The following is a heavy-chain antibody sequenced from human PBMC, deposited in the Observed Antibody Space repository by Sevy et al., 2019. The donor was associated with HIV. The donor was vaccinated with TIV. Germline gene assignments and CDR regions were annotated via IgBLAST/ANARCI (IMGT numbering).Heavy chain of an antibody. CDR3: ARGGDYYDCSHYYPRRVFDI. CDR1: GYTFTTYG. V-gene: IGHV1-18*01. Sequence: ASVKVSCKASGYTFTTYGITWVRQAPGQGLEWMGWISAYNGNTNYTQKIQGRDTMTTDTSTSTAYMELRSLRSDDTAVYYCARGGDYYDCSHYYPRRVFDIWGQGTMVSVSS. D-gene: IGHD3-22*01. CDR2: ISAYNGNT. J-gene: IGHJ3*02.